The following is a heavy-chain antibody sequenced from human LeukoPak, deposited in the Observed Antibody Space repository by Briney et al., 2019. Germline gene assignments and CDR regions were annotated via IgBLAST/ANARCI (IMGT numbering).Heavy chain of an antibody. V-gene: IGHV3-48*04. CDR2: ISSSSSTI. Sequence: GGSLRLSCAASGFTVSSNYMSWVRQAPGTGLEWVSYISSSSSTIYYADSVKGRFTISRDNAKNSLYLQMNSLRAEDTAVYYCAKDLYGGFDYWGQGTLVTVSS. CDR3: AKDLYGGFDY. CDR1: GFTVSSNY. D-gene: IGHD3-16*01. J-gene: IGHJ4*02.